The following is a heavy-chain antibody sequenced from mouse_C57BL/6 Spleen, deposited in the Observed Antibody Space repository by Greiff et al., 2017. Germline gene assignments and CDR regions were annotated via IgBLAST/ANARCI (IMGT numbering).Heavy chain of an antibody. J-gene: IGHJ4*01. V-gene: IGHV3-6*01. CDR3: ARESPFCYAMDY. CDR2: ISYDGSN. Sequence: ESGPGLVKPSQSLSLTCSVTGYSITSGYYWNWIRQFPGNKLEWMGYISYDGSNNYNPSLKNRISITRDTSKNQFFLKLNSVTTEDTATYYCARESPFCYAMDYWGQGTSVTVSS. CDR1: GYSITSGYY.